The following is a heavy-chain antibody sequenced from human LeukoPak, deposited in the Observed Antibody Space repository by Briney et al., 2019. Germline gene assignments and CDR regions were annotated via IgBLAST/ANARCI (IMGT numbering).Heavy chain of an antibody. J-gene: IGHJ5*02. V-gene: IGHV3-30-3*01. D-gene: IGHD6-19*01. CDR1: GFTFSSYA. CDR2: ISYDGSKK. CDR3: ARGYSSGRTDWFDP. Sequence: GGSLRLSCAASGFTFSSYAMHWVRQAPGKGLGWVAVISYDGSKKYYADSVKGRFTISRDNSKNTLYLQMNSLRAEATAVYYCARGYSSGRTDWFDPWGQGTLVTVSS.